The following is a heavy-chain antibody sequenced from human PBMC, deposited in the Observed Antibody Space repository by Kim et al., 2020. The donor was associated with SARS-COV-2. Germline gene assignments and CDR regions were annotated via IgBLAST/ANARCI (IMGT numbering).Heavy chain of an antibody. V-gene: IGHV3-74*01. CDR3: ATSTVPVRSSWFDP. D-gene: IGHD2-2*01. J-gene: IGHJ5*02. Sequence: ADSVKGRFTISRDNPKNTLFLQMNSLRAEDTAVYHCATSTVPVRSSWFDPWGQGTLVTVSS.